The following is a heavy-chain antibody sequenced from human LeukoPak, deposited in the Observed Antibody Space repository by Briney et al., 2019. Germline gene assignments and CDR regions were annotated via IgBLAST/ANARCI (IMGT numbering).Heavy chain of an antibody. CDR1: GFILRDYD. V-gene: IGHV3-23*01. J-gene: IGHJ4*02. D-gene: IGHD6-13*01. Sequence: GGSLRLSCAASGFILRDYDMHWVRQAPGKGLEWVSAISGSGGSTYYAGSVKGRFTISRDNSKNTLYLQMNSLRAEDTAVYYCATRGPYSSSWPPPTRWGQGTLVTVSS. CDR3: ATRGPYSSSWPPPTR. CDR2: ISGSGGST.